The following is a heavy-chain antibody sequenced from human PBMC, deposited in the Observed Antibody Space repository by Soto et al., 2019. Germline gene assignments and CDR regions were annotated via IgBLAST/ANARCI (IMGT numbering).Heavy chain of an antibody. J-gene: IGHJ4*02. CDR1: GFKFSDYG. Sequence: QVHLVESGGGVVQPGTSLRLSCRASGFKFSDYGRDWVRQAPGKGLEWVSRVLYDGSKKYYADSVKGRFTISRDNPRNTLYLQMDSLRAEDTGVYYCVKDLALMGDYWGQGTPVTVSS. D-gene: IGHD3-16*01. CDR2: VLYDGSKK. V-gene: IGHV3-30*18. CDR3: VKDLALMGDY.